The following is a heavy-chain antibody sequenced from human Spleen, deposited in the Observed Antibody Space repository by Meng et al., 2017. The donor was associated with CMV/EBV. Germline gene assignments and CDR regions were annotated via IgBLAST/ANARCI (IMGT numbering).Heavy chain of an antibody. CDR2: TRSKANSYTT. CDR3: AQSYDFWSGHSVTFLF. D-gene: IGHD3-3*01. V-gene: IGHV3-72*01. J-gene: IGHJ4*02. CDR1: GFTFSDHF. Sequence: GESLKISCAASGFTFSDHFMDWVRQAPGKGLEWVGRTRSKANSYTTEYAASVKGRFTISRDDSKNSLYLQMNSLKTEDTAVYYCAQSYDFWSGHSVTFLFWGQGALVTVSS.